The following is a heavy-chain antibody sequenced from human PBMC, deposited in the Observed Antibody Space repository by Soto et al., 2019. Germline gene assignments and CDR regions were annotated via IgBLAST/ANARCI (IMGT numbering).Heavy chain of an antibody. J-gene: IGHJ3*02. D-gene: IGHD6-19*01. CDR3: ATGHTSSQGPDAFDI. CDR2: FDPEDGET. CDR1: GYTLTELS. Sequence: ASVKVSCKVSGYTLTELSMHWVRQAPGKGLEWMGGFDPEDGETIYAQKFQGRVTMTEDTSTDTAYMELSSLRSEDTAVYYCATGHTSSQGPDAFDIWGQGTMVTVSS. V-gene: IGHV1-24*01.